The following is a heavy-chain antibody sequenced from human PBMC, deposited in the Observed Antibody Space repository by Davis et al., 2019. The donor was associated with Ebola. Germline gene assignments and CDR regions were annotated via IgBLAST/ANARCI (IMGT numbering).Heavy chain of an antibody. CDR2: IRNKANSYST. J-gene: IGHJ3*02. CDR1: GFTFSDHS. V-gene: IGHV3-72*01. D-gene: IGHD5-18*01. CDR3: ARGSVGTAFRAFDI. Sequence: PGGSLRLSCAASGFTFSDHSMDRVRQAPGQGLEWVARIRNKANSYSTEYAASVKGRFTISRDDSKNSHYLQMNSLETEDTAIYYCARGSVGTAFRAFDIWGQGTMVTVSS.